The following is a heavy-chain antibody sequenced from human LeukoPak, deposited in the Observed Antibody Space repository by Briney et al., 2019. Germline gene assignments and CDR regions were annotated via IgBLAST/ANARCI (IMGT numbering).Heavy chain of an antibody. CDR1: GYSFTSYW. Sequence: GESLKISCKGFGYSFTSYWIGWVRQMPGKGLEWMGIIYPSDSDTRYSPSFQGQVTISADKSISTAYLQWRSLKASDTTMYYCARGLYGSDRGYWGQGTLVTVSS. CDR3: ARGLYGSDRGY. V-gene: IGHV5-51*01. CDR2: IYPSDSDT. D-gene: IGHD6-19*01. J-gene: IGHJ4*02.